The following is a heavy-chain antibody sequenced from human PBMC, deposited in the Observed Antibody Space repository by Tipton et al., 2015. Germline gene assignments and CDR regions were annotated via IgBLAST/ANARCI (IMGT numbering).Heavy chain of an antibody. J-gene: IGHJ5*01. CDR3: ARRIFLSLGAGWFDP. Sequence: SLRLSCTVSGDSISSSSWWSWVRQPPGKGLEWIGEINHGGSTNYNPSLKSRVTMSVDKSKNQFYLNVTSVTAADTAIYFCARRIFLSLGAGWFDPWGQGTLVTVSS. V-gene: IGHV4-4*01. CDR2: INHGGST. D-gene: IGHD2-15*01. CDR1: GDSISSSSW.